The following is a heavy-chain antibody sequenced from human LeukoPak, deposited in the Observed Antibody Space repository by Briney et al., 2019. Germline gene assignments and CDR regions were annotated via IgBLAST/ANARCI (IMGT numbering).Heavy chain of an antibody. V-gene: IGHV3-7*01. CDR2: IKQDGSEK. Sequence: GGSLRLSCVASGFTFSSYWMSWVRQSPGKGLEWVANIKQDGSEKYYVDSVKGRFTISRDNAKNSLYLQMNSLRVEDTAVYYCAREGGYSHAFDYWGQGTLVTVSS. J-gene: IGHJ4*02. CDR3: AREGGYSHAFDY. CDR1: GFTFSSYW. D-gene: IGHD3-22*01.